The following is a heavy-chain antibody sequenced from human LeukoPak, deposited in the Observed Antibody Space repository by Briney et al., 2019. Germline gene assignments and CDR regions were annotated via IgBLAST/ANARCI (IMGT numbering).Heavy chain of an antibody. J-gene: IGHJ4*02. CDR1: GGSFSGYS. CDR2: ITHSGST. CDR3: ARDGGVVVVAATYFDY. D-gene: IGHD2-15*01. V-gene: IGHV4-34*01. Sequence: SETLSLTCAVYGGSFSGYSWTWIRQPPGKGLEWIGEITHSGSTNYNPSLKSRVTISVDTSKNLFSLKLSSVTAADTAVYYCARDGGVVVVAATYFDYWGQGTLVTVSS.